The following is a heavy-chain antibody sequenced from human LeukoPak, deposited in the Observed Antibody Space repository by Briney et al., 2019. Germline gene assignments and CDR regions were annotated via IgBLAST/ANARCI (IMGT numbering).Heavy chain of an antibody. CDR3: ARDQSVNNAIGYNWFDH. D-gene: IGHD2/OR15-2a*01. V-gene: IGHV3-74*01. CDR1: GFGFSSHW. CDR2: SNSDGSVR. J-gene: IGHJ5*02. Sequence: GESLRLSCAASGFGFSSHWMHWVRQAPGKGLVWVSRSNSDGSVRNYADSVEGRYIISRDNAKNTLYLQMDNLGVEDTAVYFCARDQSVNNAIGYNWFDHWGQGALVTVSS.